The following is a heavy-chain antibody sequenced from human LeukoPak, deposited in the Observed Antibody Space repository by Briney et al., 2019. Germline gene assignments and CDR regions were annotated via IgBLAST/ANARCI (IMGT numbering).Heavy chain of an antibody. J-gene: IGHJ4*02. CDR2: KSGSGGST. CDR1: GFTLSTYP. V-gene: IGHV3-23*01. CDR3: AKDSLPSYGGYFDF. D-gene: IGHD3-16*01. Sequence: PGGSLRLSCAASGFTLSTYPMSWVRQAPGKGLEWVSGKSGSGGSTYYADFVKGRFTISRDNSKNTLYLQMNTLRAEDTAVYYCAKDSLPSYGGYFDFWGQGTLVTVPS.